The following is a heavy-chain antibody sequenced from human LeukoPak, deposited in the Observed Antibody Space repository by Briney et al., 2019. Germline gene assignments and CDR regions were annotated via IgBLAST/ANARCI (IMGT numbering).Heavy chain of an antibody. J-gene: IGHJ3*02. CDR2: INPNSGGT. CDR1: GYTFTGYY. Sequence: ASVKVSCKTSGYTFTGYYMHWVRQAPGQGLEWMGWINPNSGGTNYAQRFQGRVTMTRGTSMSTAYMELSRLRSDDSAVYYCARYFYDSSGSSSDAFDIWGQGTMVTVSS. CDR3: ARYFYDSSGSSSDAFDI. V-gene: IGHV1-2*02. D-gene: IGHD3-22*01.